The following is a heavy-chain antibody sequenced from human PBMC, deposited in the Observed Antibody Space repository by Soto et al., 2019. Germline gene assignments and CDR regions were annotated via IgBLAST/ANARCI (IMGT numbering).Heavy chain of an antibody. CDR3: ARSPRSSPYFDY. Sequence: PGEAPKISCQCSGYTFSNFWIGWVRQLPGKGLXWMXXIXXGXXXXXYXXSFHGKVTISADKSINTAYLQWNSLEASDTAFYFCARSPRSSPYFDYWGQGALVTVSS. V-gene: IGHV5-51*01. CDR2: IXXGXXXX. D-gene: IGHD6-13*01. J-gene: IGHJ4*02. CDR1: GYTFSNFW.